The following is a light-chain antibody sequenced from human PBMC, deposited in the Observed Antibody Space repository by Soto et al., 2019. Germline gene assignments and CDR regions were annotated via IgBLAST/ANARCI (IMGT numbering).Light chain of an antibody. Sequence: DIQMTQSPSTLSASVGDRVTITCRASQSISSWLAWYQQKPGKAPKLQIYKASSLESGVPSRFSGSGSGTESTLTISSLQPDDFATYYCQQYNSYPWTFGQGTKVEIK. CDR1: QSISSW. V-gene: IGKV1-5*03. J-gene: IGKJ1*01. CDR2: KAS. CDR3: QQYNSYPWT.